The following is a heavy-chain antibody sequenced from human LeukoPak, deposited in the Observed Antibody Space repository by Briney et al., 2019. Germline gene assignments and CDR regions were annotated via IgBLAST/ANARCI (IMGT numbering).Heavy chain of an antibody. CDR3: ARDRTGRNTAQDDY. CDR2: IYSSGST. CDR1: GGSISNGTSY. V-gene: IGHV4-61*02. Sequence: SQTLSLTCTVSGGSISNGTSYWTWIRQPAGKSLEWLGRIYSSGSTNYNPSLKSRVTISADTSKNQFSLTLTSVTAADTAVYYCARDRTGRNTAQDDYWGQGTLVTVSS. D-gene: IGHD5-18*01. J-gene: IGHJ4*02.